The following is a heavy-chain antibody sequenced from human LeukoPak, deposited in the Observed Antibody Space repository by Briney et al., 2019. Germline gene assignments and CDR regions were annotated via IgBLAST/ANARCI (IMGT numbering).Heavy chain of an antibody. D-gene: IGHD5-18*01. V-gene: IGHV3-23*01. J-gene: IGHJ4*02. CDR2: ISGGGGST. CDR1: GFTFSRYA. Sequence: GGSLRLSCAASGFTFSRYAMSWVRQAPGKGLEWVSGISGGGGSTYYADSVKGRFTISRDNSKNMVYLQMDSLRAEDTAVYYCAKHGGYSYGYIGYWGQGTLVTVSS. CDR3: AKHGGYSYGYIGY.